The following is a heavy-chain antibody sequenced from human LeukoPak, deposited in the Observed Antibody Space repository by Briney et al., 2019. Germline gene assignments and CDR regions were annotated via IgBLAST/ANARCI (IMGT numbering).Heavy chain of an antibody. CDR2: ISSSSSYI. CDR3: ARDLHCSSTSCYRREYYFDY. D-gene: IGHD2-2*01. V-gene: IGHV3-21*01. CDR1: GFTFSSNY. Sequence: GGSLRLSCATSGFTFSSNYMSWVRQAPGNGLEWVSSISSSSSYIYYADSVKGRFTISRDNAKNSLYLQMNSLRAEDTAVYYCARDLHCSSTSCYRREYYFDYWGQGTLVTVSS. J-gene: IGHJ4*02.